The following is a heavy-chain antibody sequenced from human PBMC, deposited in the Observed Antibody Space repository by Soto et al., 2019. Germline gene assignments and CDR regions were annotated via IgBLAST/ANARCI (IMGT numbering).Heavy chain of an antibody. CDR1: GYAFSNYG. CDR3: ARLTGYSSGWYAT. Sequence: QVQLVQSGPEVKKPGASVKVSCKTSGYAFSNYGIAWVRQAPGQGLECMGWVSTFNGNAHYAQSLQDRVTMTTVASTNTVYLELTSLRSDDTGVYYCARLTGYSSGWYATWGQGTLVTVSS. CDR2: VSTFNGNA. J-gene: IGHJ5*02. V-gene: IGHV1-18*01. D-gene: IGHD6-19*01.